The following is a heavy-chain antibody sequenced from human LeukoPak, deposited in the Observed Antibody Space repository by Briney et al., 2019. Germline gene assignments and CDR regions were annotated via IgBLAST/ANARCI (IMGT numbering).Heavy chain of an antibody. CDR3: ARGASSGWFLDY. V-gene: IGHV3-21*01. J-gene: IGHJ4*02. CDR2: ISSSSSYI. Sequence: PGGSLRLSCAASGFTFSSCSMNWVRQAPGKGLEWVSSISSSSSYIYYADSVKGRFTISRDNAKNSLYLQMNSLRAEDTAVYYCARGASSGWFLDYWGQGTLVTVSS. D-gene: IGHD6-19*01. CDR1: GFTFSSCS.